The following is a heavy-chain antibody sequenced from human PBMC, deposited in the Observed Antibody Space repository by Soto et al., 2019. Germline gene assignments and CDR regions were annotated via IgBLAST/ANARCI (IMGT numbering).Heavy chain of an antibody. Sequence: LRLSCAASGFTFSSYSMNWVRQAPGKGLEWVSYISSSSSTIYYADSVKGRFTISRDNAKNSLYLQMNSLRAEDTAVYYCARHPERIAEIGWFDPWGQGTLVTVSS. CDR1: GFTFSSYS. CDR3: ARHPERIAEIGWFDP. J-gene: IGHJ5*02. CDR2: ISSSSSTI. V-gene: IGHV3-48*01. D-gene: IGHD6-13*01.